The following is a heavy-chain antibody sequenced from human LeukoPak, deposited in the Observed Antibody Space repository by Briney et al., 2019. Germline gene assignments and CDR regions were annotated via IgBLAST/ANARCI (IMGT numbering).Heavy chain of an antibody. CDR1: GGSISSYY. V-gene: IGHV4-59*01. D-gene: IGHD6-19*01. J-gene: IGHJ4*02. Sequence: SKTLSLTCTVSGGSISSYYWSWIRQPPGKGLEWIGYIYYSGSTNYNPSLKSRVTISVDTSKNQFSLKLSSVTAADTAVYYCARSGSGWNFDYWGQGTLVTVSS. CDR3: ARSGSGWNFDY. CDR2: IYYSGST.